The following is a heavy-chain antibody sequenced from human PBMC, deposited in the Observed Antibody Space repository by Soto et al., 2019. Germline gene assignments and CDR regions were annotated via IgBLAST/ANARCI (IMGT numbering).Heavy chain of an antibody. Sequence: QVHLVESGGGVVQPGGSLRLSCAGSGFTFSDYGMHWVRQAPGKGLEWVAVLWYDGSGEYYTDSVRSRFTISSVNSKNTLYLQMNNLRDEDTGVYYCARDSVRFLEHFSKDSFDYWGQGTRVTVSS. CDR2: LWYDGSGE. CDR1: GFTFSDYG. V-gene: IGHV3-33*08. J-gene: IGHJ4*02. D-gene: IGHD3-3*01. CDR3: ARDSVRFLEHFSKDSFDY.